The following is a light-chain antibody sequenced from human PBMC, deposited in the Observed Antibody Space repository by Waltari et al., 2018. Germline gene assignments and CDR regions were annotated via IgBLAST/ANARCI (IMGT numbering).Light chain of an antibody. CDR2: RAS. CDR3: QQHGTLPAT. J-gene: IGKJ1*01. Sequence: EIVLTQSPGTASLSPGERVTLSCRASQTVGSSSLAWYQQKPGQAPRLVIYRASRRATDIPDRFSGSGSGTDFGRTLSRLEPEDFAVDYCQQHGTLPATFGQGTKVEIK. CDR1: QTVGSSS. V-gene: IGKV3-20*01.